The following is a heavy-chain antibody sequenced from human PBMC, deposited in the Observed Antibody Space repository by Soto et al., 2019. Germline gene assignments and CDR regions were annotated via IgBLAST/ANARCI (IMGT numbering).Heavy chain of an antibody. Sequence: QVLLVQSGTEVKKPGASVKVSCKASGYTFSSYGISWVRQAPGQGLEWLGWISAYSGNTNYAQKLQGRVTMTTDTSTSTAYMELRSLRSDDTAVYYCARGVAAAGPGHYYYYGMDVWGQGTTVTVSS. V-gene: IGHV1-18*01. CDR1: GYTFSSYG. CDR2: ISAYSGNT. D-gene: IGHD6-13*01. J-gene: IGHJ6*02. CDR3: ARGVAAAGPGHYYYYGMDV.